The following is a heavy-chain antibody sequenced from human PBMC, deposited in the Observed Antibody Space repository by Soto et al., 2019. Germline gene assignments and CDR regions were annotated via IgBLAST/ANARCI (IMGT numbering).Heavy chain of an antibody. V-gene: IGHV3-30*18. CDR2: ISYDGSNK. CDR1: GFTFSSYG. CDR3: AKDRNIVVVVAPLDY. Sequence: QVQLVESGGGVVQPGRSLRLSCAASGFTFSSYGMHWVRQAPGKGLERVAVISYDGSNKYYADSVKGRFTISRDNSKNALYLQMKSLRAEDTAVYYCAKDRNIVVVVAPLDYWGPGTLVTVSS. J-gene: IGHJ4*02. D-gene: IGHD2-15*01.